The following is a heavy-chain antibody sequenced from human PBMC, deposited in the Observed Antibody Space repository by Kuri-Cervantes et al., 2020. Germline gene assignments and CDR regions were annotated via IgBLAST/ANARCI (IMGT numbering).Heavy chain of an antibody. CDR2: INHSGST. D-gene: IGHD6-6*01. CDR1: GGSISSNSHY. J-gene: IGHJ6*03. Sequence: SETLSLTCAVSGGSISSNSHYWSWIRQPPGKGLEWIGEINHSGSTNYNPSLKSRVTISVDTSKNQFSLKLSSVTAADTAVYYCARARVRGSSSSHYYYYYMDVWGKGTTVTVSS. V-gene: IGHV4-39*07. CDR3: ARARVRGSSSSHYYYYYMDV.